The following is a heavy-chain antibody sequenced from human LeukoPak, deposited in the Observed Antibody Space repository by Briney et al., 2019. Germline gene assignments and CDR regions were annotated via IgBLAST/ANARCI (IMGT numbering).Heavy chain of an antibody. Sequence: GESLRPSCAASGFTVSSNYMSWVRQAPGKGLEWVSVIYSGGSTYYADSVKGRFTISRHNSKNTLYLQMNSLRAEDTAVYYCARAGYSSGYYSFDYWGQGTLVTVSS. D-gene: IGHD3-22*01. J-gene: IGHJ4*02. CDR2: IYSGGST. CDR3: ARAGYSSGYYSFDY. V-gene: IGHV3-53*04. CDR1: GFTVSSNY.